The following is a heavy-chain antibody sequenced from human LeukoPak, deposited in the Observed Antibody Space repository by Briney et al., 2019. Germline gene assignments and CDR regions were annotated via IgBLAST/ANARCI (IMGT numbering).Heavy chain of an antibody. V-gene: IGHV3-53*05. Sequence: PGGSLRLSCAASGFLVSSNYMSWVRQAPGKGLEWVSVIYSGGSTYYADSVKGRFTISRDNSKNTLYLQMNSLSAEDTALYFCAKGYCTGTSCYTGLDYWGQGTLVTVSS. CDR3: AKGYCTGTSCYTGLDY. J-gene: IGHJ4*02. CDR2: IYSGGST. CDR1: GFLVSSNY. D-gene: IGHD2-2*02.